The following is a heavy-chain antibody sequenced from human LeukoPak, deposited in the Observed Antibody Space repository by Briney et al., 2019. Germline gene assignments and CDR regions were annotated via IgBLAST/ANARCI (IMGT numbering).Heavy chain of an antibody. Sequence: SETLSLTCTVSGGSISSYYWSWIRQPPGKGLEWIGYIYYRGSTNYNPSLKSRVTISVDTSKNQFSLKLSSVTAADTAVYYCARDGIAVAGTSDYYYYYGMDVWGQGTTVTVSS. CDR3: ARDGIAVAGTSDYYYYYGMDV. V-gene: IGHV4-59*01. J-gene: IGHJ6*02. CDR1: GGSISSYY. D-gene: IGHD6-19*01. CDR2: IYYRGST.